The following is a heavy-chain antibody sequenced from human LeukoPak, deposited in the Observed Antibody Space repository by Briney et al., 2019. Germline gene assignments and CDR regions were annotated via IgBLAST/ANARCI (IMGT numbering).Heavy chain of an antibody. D-gene: IGHD6-13*01. CDR2: IRYDGSNK. CDR1: GFTFSSYG. V-gene: IGHV3-30*02. J-gene: IGHJ3*02. CDR3: AKDAQRKLYSSSWSHAFDI. Sequence: GGSLRLSCAASGFTFSSYGMHWVRQAPGKGLEWVAFIRYDGSNKYYADSVKGRFTISRDNSKNTLYLQMNSLRAEDTAVYYCAKDAQRKLYSSSWSHAFDIWGQGTMVTVSS.